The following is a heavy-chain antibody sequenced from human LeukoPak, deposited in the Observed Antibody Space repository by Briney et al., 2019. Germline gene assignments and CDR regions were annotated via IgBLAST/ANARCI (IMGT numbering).Heavy chain of an antibody. CDR1: GFSFGSFA. J-gene: IGHJ3*02. Sequence: GGSLRLSCTASGFSFGSFAMHWVRQAPGKGLEWVAVTSYDGRHKYHTDSVKGRFTISRDNAKNSLYLQMNSLRAEDTAVYYCARDKQQWSAAFDIWGQGTMVTVSS. CDR3: ARDKQQWSAAFDI. CDR2: TSYDGRHK. V-gene: IGHV3-30*04. D-gene: IGHD6-19*01.